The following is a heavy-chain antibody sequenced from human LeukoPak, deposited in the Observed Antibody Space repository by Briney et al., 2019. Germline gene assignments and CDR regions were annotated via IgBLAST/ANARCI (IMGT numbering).Heavy chain of an antibody. CDR1: GFTFSSYA. J-gene: IGHJ4*02. CDR3: ARDAYDSRVDY. D-gene: IGHD3-22*01. V-gene: IGHV3-23*01. Sequence: GASLRLSCAASGFTFSSYAMSWVRQAPGKGLEWVSAISGSGGSTYYADSVKGRFTISRDNAKNSLYLQMNSLRAEDTAVYYCARDAYDSRVDYWGQGTLVTVSS. CDR2: ISGSGGST.